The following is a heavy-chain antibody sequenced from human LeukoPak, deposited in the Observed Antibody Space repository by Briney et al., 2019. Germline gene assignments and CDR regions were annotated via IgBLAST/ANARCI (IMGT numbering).Heavy chain of an antibody. J-gene: IGHJ4*02. Sequence: GASVTVSFTASGYTFTSYGISWVRQAPGQGLEWMGWISAYNGNTNYAQKLQGRVTMTTDTSTSTAYMELRSLRSDDTAVYYCARDRGIMNHYDILTGTNRGEYDYWGQGTLVTVSS. CDR1: GYTFTSYG. D-gene: IGHD3-9*01. CDR3: ARDRGIMNHYDILTGTNRGEYDY. CDR2: ISAYNGNT. V-gene: IGHV1-18*01.